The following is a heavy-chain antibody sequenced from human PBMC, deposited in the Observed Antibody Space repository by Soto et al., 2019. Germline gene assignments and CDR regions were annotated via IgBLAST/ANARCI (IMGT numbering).Heavy chain of an antibody. CDR3: ARGGYYYDSSGYPGFDY. D-gene: IGHD3-22*01. J-gene: IGHJ4*02. CDR2: IIPIFGTA. CDR1: GGTFSSYA. V-gene: IGHV1-69*01. Sequence: QVQLVQSEAEVKKPGSSVKVSCKASGGTFSSYAISWVRQAPGQGLEWMGGIIPIFGTANYAQKFQGRVTITADESTSTAYMELSSLRSEDTAVYYCARGGYYYDSSGYPGFDYWGQGTLVTVSS.